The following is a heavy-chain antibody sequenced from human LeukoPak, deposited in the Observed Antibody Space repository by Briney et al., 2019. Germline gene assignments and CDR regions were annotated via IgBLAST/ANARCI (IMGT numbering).Heavy chain of an antibody. Sequence: SETLSLTCAVYGGSFSGYYWSWIRQPPGKGLEWIGEINHSGSTNYNPSLKSRVTISVDTSKNQFSLKLSSVTAADTAVYYCARGLDSGSSGGTYWGQGTLVTVSS. CDR2: INHSGST. CDR1: GGSFSGYY. V-gene: IGHV4-34*01. J-gene: IGHJ4*02. D-gene: IGHD3-10*01. CDR3: ARGLDSGSSGGTY.